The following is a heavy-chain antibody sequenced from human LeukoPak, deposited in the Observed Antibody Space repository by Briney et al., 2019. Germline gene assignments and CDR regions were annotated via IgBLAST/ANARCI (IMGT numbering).Heavy chain of an antibody. D-gene: IGHD4-17*01. CDR3: ATTVTTWGVFDY. V-gene: IGHV3-53*01. CDR1: GFTVSSNY. Sequence: GGSLRLSCAASGFTVSSNYMSWVRQAPGKGLEWVSVIYSGGSTYYADSVKGRFTISRDNSKNTLYLQMNSLRAEDTAVYYCATTVTTWGVFDYWGQGTLVTVTS. J-gene: IGHJ4*02. CDR2: IYSGGST.